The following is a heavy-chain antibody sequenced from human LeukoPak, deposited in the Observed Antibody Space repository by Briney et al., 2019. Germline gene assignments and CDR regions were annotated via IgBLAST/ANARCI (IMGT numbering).Heavy chain of an antibody. V-gene: IGHV3-53*01. CDR2: IYSGGST. Sequence: GGSLRLSCAASGFTVSSNYMNGVRQAPGKGLEWVSVIYSGGSTYYADSVKGRFTISRDNSKNTVDLQMNSLRGEDTALYYCARGGILWSGESFPGGMDVWGQGTTVIVSS. CDR3: ARGGILWSGESFPGGMDV. CDR1: GFTVSSNY. J-gene: IGHJ6*02. D-gene: IGHD3-10*01.